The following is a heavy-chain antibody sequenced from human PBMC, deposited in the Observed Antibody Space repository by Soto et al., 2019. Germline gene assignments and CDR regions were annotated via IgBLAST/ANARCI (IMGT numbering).Heavy chain of an antibody. CDR3: AHIGVAGLGSYFDY. CDR2: IYWDDDK. Sequence: QITLKESGPTLVKPTQTLTLTCTFSGFSLSSTRMAVGWIRQPPGKALEWLALIYWDDDKRYSPFLKRRLTITKDTSKNQVVLTMSNMDPVDTARYYCAHIGVAGLGSYFDYWGQGTLVTVSS. D-gene: IGHD6-19*01. J-gene: IGHJ4*02. V-gene: IGHV2-5*02. CDR1: GFSLSSTRMA.